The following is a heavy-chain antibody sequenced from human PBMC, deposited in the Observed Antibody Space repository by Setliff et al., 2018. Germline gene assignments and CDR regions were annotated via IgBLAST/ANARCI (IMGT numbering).Heavy chain of an antibody. CDR2: INPSGGST. Sequence: ASVKVSCKASGYTFTSYYMHWVRQAPGQGLEWMGIINPSGGSTSYAQKFQGRVTITADESTSTAYMELSSLRSEDTAVYYCARGGPFSVGATPGGFDYWGQGTLVTVSS. J-gene: IGHJ4*02. CDR1: GYTFTSYY. V-gene: IGHV1-46*01. CDR3: ARGGPFSVGATPGGFDY. D-gene: IGHD1-26*01.